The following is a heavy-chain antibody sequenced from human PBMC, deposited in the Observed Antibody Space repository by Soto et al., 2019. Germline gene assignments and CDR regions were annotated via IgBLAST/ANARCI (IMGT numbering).Heavy chain of an antibody. CDR1: GYSFTSYW. D-gene: IGHD1-1*01. CDR3: ASSTHLDEDRYYYYMDV. Sequence: LGESLKISCKGSGYSFTSYWSGWVRQMPGKGLEWMGIVYPGDSDTRYSPSFQGQVTISADKSISTAYLQWSSLKASDTAMYYCASSTHLDEDRYYYYMDVWGKGTTVTSP. V-gene: IGHV5-51*01. CDR2: VYPGDSDT. J-gene: IGHJ6*03.